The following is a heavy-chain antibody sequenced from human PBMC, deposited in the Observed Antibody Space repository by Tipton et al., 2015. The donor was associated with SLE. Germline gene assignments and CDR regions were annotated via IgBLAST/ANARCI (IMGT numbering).Heavy chain of an antibody. J-gene: IGHJ4*01. V-gene: IGHV4-39*01. Sequence: TLSLTCTVSGDSISRCIYYWGWVRQPPGKGLEWIASIFHRGDTHYNPSLRSRVHISMDTSTNQFSLTLRSVTAADTAVYYCARPYGGGYWGQGLLVTVSS. CDR1: GDSISRCIYY. D-gene: IGHD4/OR15-4a*01. CDR2: IFHRGDT. CDR3: ARPYGGGY.